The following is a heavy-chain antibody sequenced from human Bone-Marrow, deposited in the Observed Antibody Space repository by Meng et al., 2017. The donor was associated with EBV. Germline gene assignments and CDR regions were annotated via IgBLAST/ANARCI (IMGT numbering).Heavy chain of an antibody. CDR1: GGTFSSYA. V-gene: IGHV1-8*02. D-gene: IGHD4-17*01. J-gene: IGHJ4*02. CDR3: ARGDDYGDLVDY. Sequence: QVQLVESGAEVKKPGSSVEVSCKASGGTFSSYAISWVRQAPGQGLEWMGWMNPNSGNTGYAQKFQGRVTMTRNTSISTAYMELSSLRSEDTAVYYCARGDDYGDLVDYWGQGTLVTVSS. CDR2: MNPNSGNT.